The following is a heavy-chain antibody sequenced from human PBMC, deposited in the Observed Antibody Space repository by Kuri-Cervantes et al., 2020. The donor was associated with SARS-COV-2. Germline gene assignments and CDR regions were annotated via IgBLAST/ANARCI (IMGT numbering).Heavy chain of an antibody. V-gene: IGHV4-59*01. CDR3: ARGPWGYGPGGY. CDR1: GGSISSYY. D-gene: IGHD5-18*01. Sequence: SETLSLTCTVSGGSISSYYWSWIRQPPGKGLEWIGYIYYSGSTNYNPSLKSRVTISVDTSKNQFFLKLSSVTAADTAVYYCARGPWGYGPGGYWGQGTLVTVSS. J-gene: IGHJ4*02. CDR2: IYYSGST.